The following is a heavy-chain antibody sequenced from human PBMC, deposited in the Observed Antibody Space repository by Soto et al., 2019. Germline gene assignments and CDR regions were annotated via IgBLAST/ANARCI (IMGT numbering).Heavy chain of an antibody. CDR1: GFTFSSYA. CDR3: AKAPTMVRGASFDY. Sequence: EVQLLESGGGLVQPGGSLRLSCAASGFTFSSYAMSWVRQAPGKGLEWVSAFSGSGGSTYYADSVKGRFTISRDNSSNTLYLQMNSLRAEDTAVYYCAKAPTMVRGASFDYWGQGTLVTVSS. CDR2: FSGSGGST. D-gene: IGHD3-10*01. V-gene: IGHV3-23*01. J-gene: IGHJ4*02.